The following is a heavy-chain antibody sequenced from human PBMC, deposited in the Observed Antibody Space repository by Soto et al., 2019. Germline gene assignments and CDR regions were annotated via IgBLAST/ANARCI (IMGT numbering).Heavy chain of an antibody. J-gene: IGHJ5*02. V-gene: IGHV1-18*01. CDR1: GYTFTSYG. CDR3: ARDDEIVYPGGEWFDP. D-gene: IGHD2-2*02. Sequence: ASVKVSCKASGYTFTSYGISWVRQAPGQGLEWMGWISAYNGNTNYAQKLQGRVTMTTDTSTSTAYMELRSLRSDDTAVYYCARDDEIVYPGGEWFDPWGQGTLVTVSS. CDR2: ISAYNGNT.